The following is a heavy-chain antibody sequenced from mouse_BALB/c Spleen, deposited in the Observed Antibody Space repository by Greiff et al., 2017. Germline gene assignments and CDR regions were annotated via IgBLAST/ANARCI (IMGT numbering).Heavy chain of an antibody. D-gene: IGHD1-1*01. CDR2: IDPANGNT. J-gene: IGHJ4*01. V-gene: IGHV14-3*02. CDR1: GFNIKDTY. CDR3: ARGTTVVATDAMDY. Sequence: EVQLQQSGAELVKPGASVKLSCTASGFNIKDTYMHWVKQRPEQGLEWIGRIDPANGNTKYDPKFQGKATITADTSSNTAYLQLSSLTSEDTAVYYCARGTTVVATDAMDYWGQGTSVTVSA.